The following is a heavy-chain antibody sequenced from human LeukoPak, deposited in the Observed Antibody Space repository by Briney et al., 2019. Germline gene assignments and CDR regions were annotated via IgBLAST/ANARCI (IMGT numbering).Heavy chain of an antibody. CDR2: IYTSGNT. V-gene: IGHV4-4*09. D-gene: IGHD3-3*01. Sequence: SETLSLTCTVSGGSISSYYWSWIRQPPGKGLEWIGYIYTSGNTNYNPSLKSRVTISVDTSKNQFSLKLSSVTAADTAVYYCARHGKGYYDFWSGYYQNWFDPWGQGTLVTVSS. CDR1: GGSISSYY. J-gene: IGHJ5*02. CDR3: ARHGKGYYDFWSGYYQNWFDP.